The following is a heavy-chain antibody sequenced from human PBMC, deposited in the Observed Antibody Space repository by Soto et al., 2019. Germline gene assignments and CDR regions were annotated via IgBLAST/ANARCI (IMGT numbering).Heavy chain of an antibody. CDR1: GGSISSGGYS. D-gene: IGHD2-2*01. CDR3: DTGGCSSTSCYDY. J-gene: IGHJ4*02. Sequence: SETLSLTCAVSGGSISSGGYSWSWIRQPPGKGLEWIGYIYHSGSTYYNPSLKSRVTISVDRSKNQFSLKLGSVTAADTAVYYCDTGGCSSTSCYDYWGQGTLVTVSS. V-gene: IGHV4-30-2*01. CDR2: IYHSGST.